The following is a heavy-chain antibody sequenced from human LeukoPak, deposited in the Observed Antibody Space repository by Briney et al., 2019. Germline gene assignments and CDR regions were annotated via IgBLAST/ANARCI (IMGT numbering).Heavy chain of an antibody. J-gene: IGHJ4*02. CDR1: GGSISSGYYY. V-gene: IGHV4-61*02. CDR2: IYTSGIT. CDR3: ARDLRQWLATAY. Sequence: SETLSLTCTVSGGSISSGYYYWSWIRQPAGKGLEWIGRIYTSGITAYNPSLKSRVTISVDTSKNQFSLKLSSVTAADTAVYYCARDLRQWLATAYWGQGTLVTVSS. D-gene: IGHD6-19*01.